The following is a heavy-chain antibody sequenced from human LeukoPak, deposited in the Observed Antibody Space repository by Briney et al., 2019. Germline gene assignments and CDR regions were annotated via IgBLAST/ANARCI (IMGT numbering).Heavy chain of an antibody. CDR1: GGSISSGDYY. CDR3: ARWSIVVVPAAMAVDAFDI. CDR2: IYYSGST. V-gene: IGHV4-30-4*01. Sequence: PSETLSLTCTVSGGSISSGDYYWRWIRQPPGKGLEWIGYIYYSGSTYYNPSLKSRVTISVDTSKNQFSLKLSSVTAADTAVYYCARWSIVVVPAAMAVDAFDIWGQGTMVTVSS. D-gene: IGHD2-2*01. J-gene: IGHJ3*02.